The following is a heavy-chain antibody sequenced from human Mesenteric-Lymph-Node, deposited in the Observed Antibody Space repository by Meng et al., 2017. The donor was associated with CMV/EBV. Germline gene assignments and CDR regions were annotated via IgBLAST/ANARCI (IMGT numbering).Heavy chain of an antibody. CDR2: ISFDGTNT. Sequence: GGSLRLSCAASGFTFSSYAMHWVRQAPGKGLEWVAVISFDGTNTHYADSVKGRFTISRDNSKTTLYLQMDSLRAEDTAVYYCARFWDVGFDYWGQRTLVTVSS. V-gene: IGHV3-30*04. CDR1: GFTFSSYA. J-gene: IGHJ4*02. D-gene: IGHD1-26*01. CDR3: ARFWDVGFDY.